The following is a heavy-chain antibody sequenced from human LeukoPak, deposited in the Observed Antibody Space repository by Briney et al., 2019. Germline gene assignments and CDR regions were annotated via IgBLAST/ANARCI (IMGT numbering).Heavy chain of an antibody. V-gene: IGHV4-34*01. D-gene: IGHD3-3*01. CDR1: GGSFSGYY. CDR3: ARARWITIFGVANYYFDY. CDR2: INHSGST. J-gene: IGHJ4*02. Sequence: SETLSLTCAVYGGSFSGYYWSWIRQPPGKGLEWIWEINHSGSTNYNPSLKSRVTISVDTSKNQFSLKLSSVTAADTAVYYCARARWITIFGVANYYFDYWGQGTLVTVSS.